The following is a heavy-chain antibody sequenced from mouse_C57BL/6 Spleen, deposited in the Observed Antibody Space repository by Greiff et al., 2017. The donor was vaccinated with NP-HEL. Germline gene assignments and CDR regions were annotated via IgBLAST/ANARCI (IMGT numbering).Heavy chain of an antibody. CDR1: GYTFTSYW. CDR2: IDPSDSET. Sequence: VQLQQPGAELVRPGSSVKLSCKASGYTFTSYWMHWVKQRPIQGLEWIGNIDPSDSETHYNQKFKDKATLTVDKSSSTAYMQLSSLTSEDSAVYYCARCYDLYYFDYWGQGTTLTVSS. J-gene: IGHJ2*01. CDR3: ARCYDLYYFDY. V-gene: IGHV1-52*01. D-gene: IGHD2-12*01.